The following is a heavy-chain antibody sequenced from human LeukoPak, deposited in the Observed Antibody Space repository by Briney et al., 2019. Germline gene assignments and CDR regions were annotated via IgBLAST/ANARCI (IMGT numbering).Heavy chain of an antibody. V-gene: IGHV1-46*01. J-gene: IGHJ4*02. CDR1: GYTFTSYY. CDR2: INPSGGST. Sequence: ASVKVSCKASGYTFTSYYMHWVRQAPGQGLEWMGIINPSGGSTSYAQKFQGRVTITRDTSASTAYMELSSLRSEDMAVYYCARGRLYSGYDFQIDYWGQGALVTVSS. D-gene: IGHD5-12*01. CDR3: ARGRLYSGYDFQIDY.